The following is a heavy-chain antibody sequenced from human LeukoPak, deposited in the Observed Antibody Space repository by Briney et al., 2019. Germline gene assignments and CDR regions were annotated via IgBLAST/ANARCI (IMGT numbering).Heavy chain of an antibody. J-gene: IGHJ6*02. V-gene: IGHV3-30*04. Sequence: QSGGSLRLSCAASGFTFSSYAMHWVRQAPGKGLEWVAVISYDGSNKYYADSVKGRFTISRDNSKNTLYLQMNSLRAEDTAVYYCAKDGAVTTRYYYYNGMDVWGQGTTVTVSS. CDR2: ISYDGSNK. CDR3: AKDGAVTTRYYYYNGMDV. CDR1: GFTFSSYA. D-gene: IGHD4-11*01.